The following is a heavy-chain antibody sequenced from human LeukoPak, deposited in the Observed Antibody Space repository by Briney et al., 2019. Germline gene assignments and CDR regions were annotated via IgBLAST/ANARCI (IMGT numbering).Heavy chain of an antibody. J-gene: IGHJ4*02. D-gene: IGHD4-17*01. CDR2: INWNGGST. Sequence: GGSLRLSCAASGFTFDDYGMSWVRQAPGKGLEWVSGINWNGGSTGYADSVKGRFTISRDNAKNSLYLQMNSLRAEDTALCYCARDGYGDYWSDYWGQGTLVTVSS. CDR3: ARDGYGDYWSDY. V-gene: IGHV3-20*04. CDR1: GFTFDDYG.